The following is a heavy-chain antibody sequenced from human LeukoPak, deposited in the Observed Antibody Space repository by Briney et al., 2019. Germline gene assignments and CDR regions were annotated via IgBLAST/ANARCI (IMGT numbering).Heavy chain of an antibody. J-gene: IGHJ4*02. CDR2: MNPNSGNT. CDR1: GYTFTSYD. V-gene: IGHV1-8*01. D-gene: IGHD3-10*01. Sequence: ASVTVSCTASGYTFTSYDINWVRQATGQGLEWMGWMNPNSGNTGYAQKFQGRVTMTRYTSISTAYMELSSLRSEDTAVYYCARKPSGIDYWGQGTLVTVSS. CDR3: ARKPSGIDY.